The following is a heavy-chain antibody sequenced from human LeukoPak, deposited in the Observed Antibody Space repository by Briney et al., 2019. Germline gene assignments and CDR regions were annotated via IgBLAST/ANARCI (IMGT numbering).Heavy chain of an antibody. CDR3: ARDSSSWYKKGFDP. D-gene: IGHD6-13*01. CDR1: GGSFSGYY. Sequence: PSETLSLTCAVYGGSFSGYYWSWIRQPPGKGLEWIGEINHSGSTNYNPSLKSRVTISVDTSKNQFSLKLSSVTAADTAVYYCARDSSSWYKKGFDPWGQGTLVTVSS. CDR2: INHSGST. V-gene: IGHV4-34*01. J-gene: IGHJ5*02.